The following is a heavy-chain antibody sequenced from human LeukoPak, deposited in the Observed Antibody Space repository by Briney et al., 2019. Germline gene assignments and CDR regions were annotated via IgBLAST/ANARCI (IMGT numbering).Heavy chain of an antibody. V-gene: IGHV4-31*02. CDR3: ARSQARAAAGKNWFDP. D-gene: IGHD6-13*01. J-gene: IGHJ5*02. Sequence: YFTWVRQAPGKGLEWIGYIYYSGSTYYNPSLKSRVTISVDTSKNQFSLKLSSVTAADTAVYYCARSQARAAAGKNWFDPWGQGTLVTVSS. CDR2: IYYSGST. CDR1: Y.